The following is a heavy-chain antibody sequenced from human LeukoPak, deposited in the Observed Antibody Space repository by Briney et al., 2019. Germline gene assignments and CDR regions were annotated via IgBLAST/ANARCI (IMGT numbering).Heavy chain of an antibody. CDR3: AKSTYYYFWSVYPPFNY. CDR1: GGSISSGGYY. Sequence: PSETLSLTCTVSGGSISSGGYYWSWIRQHPGKGLEWIGYIYYSGSTYYNPSLKSRVTISVDTSKNQFSLKLSSVTAADTAVDYCAKSTYYYFWSVYPPFNYWGQETRVTVS. V-gene: IGHV4-31*03. J-gene: IGHJ4*02. CDR2: IYYSGST. D-gene: IGHD3-3*01.